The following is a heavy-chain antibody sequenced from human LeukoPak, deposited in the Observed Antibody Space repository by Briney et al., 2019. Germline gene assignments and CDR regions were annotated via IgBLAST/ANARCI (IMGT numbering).Heavy chain of an antibody. Sequence: PSETLSLTCTVSGGSISSYYWSWIRQPPGKGLEWIGHIYYSGSTNYNPSLKSRVTISVDTSKNQFSLKLSSVTAADTAVYYWARAITMVRGANLNWCDPWGQGTLVTVSS. V-gene: IGHV4-59*08. J-gene: IGHJ5*02. CDR1: GGSISSYY. CDR3: ARAITMVRGANLNWCDP. CDR2: IYYSGST. D-gene: IGHD3-10*01.